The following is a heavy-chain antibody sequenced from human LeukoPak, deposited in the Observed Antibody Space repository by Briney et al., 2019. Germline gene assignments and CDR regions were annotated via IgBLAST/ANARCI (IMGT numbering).Heavy chain of an antibody. CDR2: ISNNGGYT. Sequence: GGSLRLSCAASGFTFSSYAMSWVRQAPGKGLEWVSAISNNGGYTYYADSVQGRFTISRDNSKSTLCLQMNSLRAEDTAVYYCARDRATYYSYYDFWSGYYTLYYYGMDVWGQGTTVTVSS. D-gene: IGHD3-3*01. V-gene: IGHV3-23*01. CDR3: ARDRATYYSYYDFWSGYYTLYYYGMDV. CDR1: GFTFSSYA. J-gene: IGHJ6*02.